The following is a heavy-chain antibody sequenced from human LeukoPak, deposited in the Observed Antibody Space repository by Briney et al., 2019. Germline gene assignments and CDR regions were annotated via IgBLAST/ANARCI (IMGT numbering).Heavy chain of an antibody. J-gene: IGHJ4*02. CDR3: ARGRDYALDY. V-gene: IGHV3-11*06. Sequence: GGSLRLSCAASGFXFSDYYMSWIRQSPGKGLEWVSYISSGGSYTNYADSVKGRFTISRDNAKNTLYLQMNSLRAEDTAVYYCARGRDYALDYWGQGTLVTVSS. CDR1: GFXFSDYY. D-gene: IGHD4-17*01. CDR2: ISSGGSYT.